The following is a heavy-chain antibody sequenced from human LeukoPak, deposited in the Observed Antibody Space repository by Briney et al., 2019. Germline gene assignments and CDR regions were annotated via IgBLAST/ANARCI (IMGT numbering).Heavy chain of an antibody. CDR3: AREGIAAGGRGLEY. Sequence: SETLSLTCTVSGGSISGYYWSWIRQPAGKGLEWIGRFYTSGNTNYNPSLKSRVNMSVDMSKNQFSLKLGSVTAADTAVYYCAREGIAAGGRGLEYWGQGTLVTVSS. V-gene: IGHV4-4*07. D-gene: IGHD6-13*01. J-gene: IGHJ4*02. CDR1: GGSISGYY. CDR2: FYTSGNT.